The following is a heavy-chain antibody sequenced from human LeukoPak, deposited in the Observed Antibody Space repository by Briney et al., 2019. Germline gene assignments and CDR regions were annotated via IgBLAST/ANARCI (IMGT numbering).Heavy chain of an antibody. CDR1: GFTFFTSS. V-gene: IGHV3-30*02. CDR2: IRYDGSNK. J-gene: IGHJ4*02. CDR3: AKDRHGIAAAGLDY. D-gene: IGHD6-13*01. Sequence: GSLRLSCTASGFTFFTSSMHWVRQAPGKGLDWVAFIRYDGSNKYYADSVKGRFTNSRDNSKNTLYLQMNSLRAEDTAVYYCAKDRHGIAAAGLDYWGQGTLVTVCS.